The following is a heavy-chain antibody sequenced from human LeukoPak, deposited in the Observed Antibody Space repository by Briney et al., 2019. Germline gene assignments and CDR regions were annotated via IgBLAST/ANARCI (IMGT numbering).Heavy chain of an antibody. Sequence: GGSLRLSCAASGFTFGSYNMNWVRQAPGKGLEWVSSISTSSSYIYYADSVKGRFTISRDNAKDSLYLHMNSLRAEDAAVYYCARGGSGLDYWGQGTLVTVSS. CDR2: ISTSSSYI. CDR3: ARGGSGLDY. V-gene: IGHV3-21*01. D-gene: IGHD3-16*01. J-gene: IGHJ4*02. CDR1: GFTFGSYN.